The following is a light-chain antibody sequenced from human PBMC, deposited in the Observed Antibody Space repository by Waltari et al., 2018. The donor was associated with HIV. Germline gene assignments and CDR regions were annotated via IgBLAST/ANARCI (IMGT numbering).Light chain of an antibody. J-gene: IGLJ2*01. CDR1: RSDVGGYNR. V-gene: IGLV2-18*02. CDR3: SSYTSSSTYVI. Sequence: QSALTQPPSVSASPGQSVTISYTGGRSDVGGYNRVSWYQQPPGTAPKLMIYSVSHRPSGVPDRFSGSKSGNAASLTISGLQPEDEGDYFCSSYTSSSTYVIFGGGTKLTVL. CDR2: SVS.